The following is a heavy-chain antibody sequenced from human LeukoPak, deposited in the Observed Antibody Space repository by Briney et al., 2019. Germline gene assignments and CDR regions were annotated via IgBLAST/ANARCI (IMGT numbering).Heavy chain of an antibody. CDR1: GGSISSFY. D-gene: IGHD4-17*01. V-gene: IGHV4-59*01. Sequence: PSETLSLTCTVSGGSISSFYWSWIRQAPGKGLEWIGYIYYSGNTHYNPSLKSRVTISVDTSKNQFSLKLSSVTAADTAVYYCAREDPQTTVPEGMDVWGQGTTVTVSS. CDR2: IYYSGNT. CDR3: AREDPQTTVPEGMDV. J-gene: IGHJ6*02.